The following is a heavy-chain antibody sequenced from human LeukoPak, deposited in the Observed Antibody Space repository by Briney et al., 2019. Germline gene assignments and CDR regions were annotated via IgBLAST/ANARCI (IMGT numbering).Heavy chain of an antibody. J-gene: IGHJ4*02. CDR2: INHSGST. V-gene: IGHV4-34*01. CDR1: GGSFSGYY. Sequence: SETLSLTCAVYGGSFSGYYWSWIRQPPGKGLEWIGEINHSGSTIYNPSLKSRVTISVDTSKNQFSLKLSSVTAADTAVYYCARGGTEVNYYGYLQRARYYFDYWGQGTLVTVSS. D-gene: IGHD3-10*01. CDR3: ARGGTEVNYYGYLQRARYYFDY.